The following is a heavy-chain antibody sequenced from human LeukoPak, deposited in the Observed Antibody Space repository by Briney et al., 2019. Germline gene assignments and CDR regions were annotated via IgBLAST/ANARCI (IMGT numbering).Heavy chain of an antibody. CDR2: TLDRSTWDN. Sequence: SQTLSLTCAISGDSVSSYRAAWNWVRQSPSRGLEWLVRTLDRSTWDNDYAVSVKGRISFNSDTSESQVSLPLSSVTPEDTGVYYCARETTIIGGVLNPIDYWGQGTLVTVSS. CDR1: GDSVSSYRAA. J-gene: IGHJ4*02. V-gene: IGHV6-1*01. D-gene: IGHD3-10*01. CDR3: ARETTIIGGVLNPIDY.